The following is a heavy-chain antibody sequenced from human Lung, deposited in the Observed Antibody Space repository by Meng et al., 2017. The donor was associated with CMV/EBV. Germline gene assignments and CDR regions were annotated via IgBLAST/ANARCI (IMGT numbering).Heavy chain of an antibody. D-gene: IGHD2/OR15-2a*01. V-gene: IGHV3-48*04. CDR1: GFTFRGYG. Sequence: GESLKISCAGSGFTFRGYGMSWVRQAPGRGLEWISYISAAGDTIHYADSVKGRFTVSRDNTKSSVYLRMNSLGAEDTAVYYCARDRDTHYCYSDSCYGLAYWGQGTLVTVSS. CDR3: ARDRDTHYCYSDSCYGLAY. CDR2: ISAAGDTI. J-gene: IGHJ4*02.